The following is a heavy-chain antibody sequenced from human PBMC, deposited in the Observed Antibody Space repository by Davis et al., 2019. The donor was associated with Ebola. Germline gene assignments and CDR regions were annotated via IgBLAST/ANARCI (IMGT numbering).Heavy chain of an antibody. CDR2: TYYRSKWYN. V-gene: IGHV6-1*01. Sequence: LRLSCAISGDSVSSNSAAWNWIRQSPSRGLEWLGRTYYRSKWYNDYAVSVKSRITINPDTSKNQFSLQLNSVTPEDTAVYYCARAHRYSGFEYYYGMDVWGQGTTVTVSS. CDR1: GDSVSSNSAA. J-gene: IGHJ6*02. D-gene: IGHD5-12*01. CDR3: ARAHRYSGFEYYYGMDV.